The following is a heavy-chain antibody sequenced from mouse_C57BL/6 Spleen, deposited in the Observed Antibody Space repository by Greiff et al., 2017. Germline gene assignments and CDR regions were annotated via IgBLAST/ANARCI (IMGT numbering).Heavy chain of an antibody. CDR3: GRDLLLRPY. D-gene: IGHD1-1*01. Sequence: QVQLQQPGAELVMPGASVKLSCKASGYTFTSYWMHWVKQRPGQGLEWIGEIDPSDSYTNYNQKFKGKSTLTVDKSSSTAYMQLSSLTSEAAAVYYCGRDLLLRPYWGHGALVTGAA. J-gene: IGHJ3*01. V-gene: IGHV1-69*01. CDR2: IDPSDSYT. CDR1: GYTFTSYW.